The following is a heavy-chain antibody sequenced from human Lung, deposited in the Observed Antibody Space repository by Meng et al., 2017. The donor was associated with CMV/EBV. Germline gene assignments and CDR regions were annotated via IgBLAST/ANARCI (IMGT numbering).Heavy chain of an antibody. CDR1: GFRFDDYG. CDR2: IRHDGTNK. Sequence: SCAASGFRFDDYGMHWVRQTPGKGLEWVAFIRHDGTNKFYGDSVKGRFTISRDNSKNTVYLQMNSLRPEETAVYYCAKDLLLFGGPNAYFDHWGQGPLVTVSS. J-gene: IGHJ4*02. V-gene: IGHV3-30*02. D-gene: IGHD3-16*01. CDR3: AKDLLLFGGPNAYFDH.